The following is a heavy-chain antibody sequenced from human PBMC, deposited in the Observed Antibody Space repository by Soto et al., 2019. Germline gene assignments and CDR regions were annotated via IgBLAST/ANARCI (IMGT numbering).Heavy chain of an antibody. D-gene: IGHD3-22*01. CDR1: GYTLSDYY. Sequence: ASVKVSCKASGYTLSDYYMHWVRQAPGRGLDWMGWINPKSGGTNYAQKFQGRVTMTRDTSTSSAYMELSRLRSDDTAVYYCASFYYDSSDYQNYFDYWGQGTLVTVSS. CDR2: INPKSGGT. J-gene: IGHJ4*02. CDR3: ASFYYDSSDYQNYFDY. V-gene: IGHV1-2*02.